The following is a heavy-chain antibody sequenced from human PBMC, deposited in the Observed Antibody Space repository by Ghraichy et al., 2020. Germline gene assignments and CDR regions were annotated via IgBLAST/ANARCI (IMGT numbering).Heavy chain of an antibody. CDR3: ARHRGGYSYTIYYMDV. CDR1: GGSISSSSYY. V-gene: IGHV4-39*01. D-gene: IGHD5-18*01. CDR2: IYYSGST. Sequence: GSLRLSCTVSGGSISSSSYYWGWIRQPPGKGLEWIGSIYYSGSTYYNPSLKSRVTISVDTSKNQFSLKLSSVTAADTAVYYCARHRGGYSYTIYYMDVWGKGTTVTVSS. J-gene: IGHJ6*03.